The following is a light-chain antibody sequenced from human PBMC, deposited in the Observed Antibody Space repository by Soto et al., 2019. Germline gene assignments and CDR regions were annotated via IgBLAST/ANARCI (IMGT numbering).Light chain of an antibody. CDR2: DVS. V-gene: IGLV2-14*03. CDR3: SSFTTSSTRV. J-gene: IGLJ1*01. CDR1: SGDVGAYNY. Sequence: QSALTQPASVSGSPGQSITISCTGTSGDVGAYNYVPWYQLHPGKAPKLMIYDVSNRPSGVSNRFSGSKSGNTASLPISGLQAEDEADYFCSSFTTSSTRVFGTGTKLTVL.